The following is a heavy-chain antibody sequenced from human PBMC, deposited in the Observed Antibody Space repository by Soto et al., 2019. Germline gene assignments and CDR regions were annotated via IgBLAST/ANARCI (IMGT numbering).Heavy chain of an antibody. CDR3: ARGRVMGGIDLNLYVMDV. J-gene: IGHJ6*02. CDR2: ISSSSSYI. V-gene: IGHV3-21*01. D-gene: IGHD5-12*01. CDR1: GFTFSSYS. Sequence: GGSLRLSCAASGFTFSSYSMNWCRQAPGKWLEWVSSISSSSSYIYYADSVKGRFTISRDNSKNTLYLQMNSLRTEDTAVYYCARGRVMGGIDLNLYVMDVWGQGTTVNVSS.